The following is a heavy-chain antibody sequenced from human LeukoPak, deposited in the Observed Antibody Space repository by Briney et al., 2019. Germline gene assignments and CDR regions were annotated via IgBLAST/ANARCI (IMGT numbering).Heavy chain of an antibody. CDR1: GITLSNYG. Sequence: GGSLRLSCAVSGITLSNYGMSWVRPAPGKGLEWVAGINGSGGSTNYADSVKGRFTISRDNPKNTLYLQMNSLRAEDTAVYFCAKRGVVIRVILVGFHKEAYYFDSWGQGALGTVSS. CDR2: INGSGGST. J-gene: IGHJ4*02. CDR3: AKRGVVIRVILVGFHKEAYYFDS. V-gene: IGHV3-23*01. D-gene: IGHD3-22*01.